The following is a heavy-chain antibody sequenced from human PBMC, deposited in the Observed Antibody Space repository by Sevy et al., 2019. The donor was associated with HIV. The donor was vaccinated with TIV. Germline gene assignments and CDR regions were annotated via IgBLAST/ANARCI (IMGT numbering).Heavy chain of an antibody. CDR1: GGNFRNYV. Sequence: ASVKVSCKVSGGNFRNYVITWVRQAPGQGLEWMGGIIPTSGTANYAQKFQGRVTIIADESTSTAYMEPSSLRSEDTAVYYCARLYPCGGACYYFDSWGQGTLVTVSS. CDR3: ARLYPCGGACYYFDS. V-gene: IGHV1-69*13. J-gene: IGHJ4*02. D-gene: IGHD2-21*02. CDR2: IIPTSGTA.